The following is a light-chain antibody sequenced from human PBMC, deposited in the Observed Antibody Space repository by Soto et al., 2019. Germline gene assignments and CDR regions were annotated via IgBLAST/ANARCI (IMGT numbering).Light chain of an antibody. J-gene: IGLJ3*02. V-gene: IGLV2-14*01. CDR3: SSYSASTTRV. CDR1: GSDVGAHKY. CDR2: EVS. Sequence: QSALTQPASVSGSPGQSITISCTGSGSDVGAHKYVSWYQQHPGKAPILMIYEVSNRPSGVSDRFSGSKSGNTASLTISGLQAEDEADYYCSSYSASTTRVFGGGTKLTVL.